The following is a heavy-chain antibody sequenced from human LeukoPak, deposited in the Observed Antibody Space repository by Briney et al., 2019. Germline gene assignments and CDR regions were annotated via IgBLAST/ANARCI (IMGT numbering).Heavy chain of an antibody. CDR1: GYNFTNHL. CDR2: IYPGDSDP. CDR3: ARSKSKPSFDY. V-gene: IGHV5-51*01. D-gene: IGHD4-11*01. Sequence: GESLTISCKGSGYNFTNHLIAWVRQMPGKGLDWMGFIYPGDSDPRYSPSFQGQVTISADKSISTAYLQWNSLKASDTAMYYCARSKSKPSFDYWGQGTLVTVSS. J-gene: IGHJ4*02.